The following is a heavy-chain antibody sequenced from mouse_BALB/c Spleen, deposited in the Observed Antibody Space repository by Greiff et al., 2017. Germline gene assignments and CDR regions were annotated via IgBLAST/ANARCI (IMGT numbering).Heavy chain of an antibody. D-gene: IGHD1-1*01. V-gene: IGHV5-17*02. CDR2: ISSGSSTI. J-gene: IGHJ4*01. CDR3: ARGGGSSLYYYAMDY. CDR1: GFTFSSFG. Sequence: DVKFVESGGGLVQPGGSRKLSCAASGFTFSSFGMHWVRQAPEKGLEWVAYISSGSSTIYYADTVKGRFTISRDNPKNTLFLQMTSLRSEDTAMYYCARGGGSSLYYYAMDYWGQGTSVTVSS.